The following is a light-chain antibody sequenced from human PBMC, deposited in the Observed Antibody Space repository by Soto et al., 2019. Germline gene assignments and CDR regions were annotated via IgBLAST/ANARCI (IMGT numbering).Light chain of an antibody. V-gene: IGKV1-5*03. Sequence: DIQMTQSPSTLSASVGDRVTIACRASQSISSYLAWYQQKPGKAPNLLIYKASNLASGVPSRFTGGGSGTDFTLTISSLQPDDFATYYCQQYNSYPWTFGQGTKVDIK. CDR3: QQYNSYPWT. CDR1: QSISSY. J-gene: IGKJ1*01. CDR2: KAS.